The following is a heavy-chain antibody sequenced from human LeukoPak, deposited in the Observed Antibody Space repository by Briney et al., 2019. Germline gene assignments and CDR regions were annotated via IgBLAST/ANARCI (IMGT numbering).Heavy chain of an antibody. CDR2: FDPEDGET. D-gene: IGHD3-3*01. Sequence: ASVKVSCKVSGYTLTELSMHWVRQAPGKGLEWMGGFDPEDGETIYAQKFQGRVTMTEDTSTDTAYMELSSLRSEDTAVYYCATGLRFLEWPAFDYWGQGTLVTVSS. CDR1: GYTLTELS. V-gene: IGHV1-24*01. J-gene: IGHJ4*02. CDR3: ATGLRFLEWPAFDY.